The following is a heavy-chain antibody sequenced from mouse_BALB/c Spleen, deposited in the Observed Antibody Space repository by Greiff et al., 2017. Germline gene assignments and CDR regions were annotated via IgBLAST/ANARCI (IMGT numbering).Heavy chain of an antibody. Sequence: VQLQQSGAELVRPGASVTLSCKASGYTFTDYEMHWVKQTPVHGLEWIGAIDPETGGTAYNQKFKGKATLTADKSSSTAYMELRSLTSEDSAVYYCTRGSGNYLAYWGQGTLVTVSA. V-gene: IGHV1-15*01. CDR3: TRGSGNYLAY. D-gene: IGHD2-1*01. CDR1: GYTFTDYE. J-gene: IGHJ3*01. CDR2: IDPETGGT.